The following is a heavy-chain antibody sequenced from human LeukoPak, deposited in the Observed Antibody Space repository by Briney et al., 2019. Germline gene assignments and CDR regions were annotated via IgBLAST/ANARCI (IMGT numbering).Heavy chain of an antibody. CDR3: ARVHLAYCGGDCYFGY. CDR2: INPSGGST. Sequence: GASVKVSCKASGYTFTSYYMHWVRQAPGQGLEWMGIINPSGGSTSYAQKFQGRVTMTRDTSTSTVYMELSSLRSEDTAVYYCARVHLAYCGGDCYFGYWGQGNPGHRLL. CDR1: GYTFTSYY. V-gene: IGHV1-46*01. D-gene: IGHD2-21*02. J-gene: IGHJ4*02.